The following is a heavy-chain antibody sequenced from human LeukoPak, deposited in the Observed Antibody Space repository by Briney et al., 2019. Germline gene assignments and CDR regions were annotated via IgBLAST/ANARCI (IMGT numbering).Heavy chain of an antibody. D-gene: IGHD3-22*01. CDR3: ARETDYYDSSGYYRTYNWFDP. CDR1: GYTFTGYY. CDR2: INPNSGGT. J-gene: IGHJ5*02. V-gene: IGHV1-2*02. Sequence: ASVKVSCKASGYTFTGYYMHWVRQAPGQGLEWMGWINPNSGGTNYAQKFQGRVTMTRVTSISTAYMELSRLRSDDTAVYYCARETDYYDSSGYYRTYNWFDPWGQGTLVTVSS.